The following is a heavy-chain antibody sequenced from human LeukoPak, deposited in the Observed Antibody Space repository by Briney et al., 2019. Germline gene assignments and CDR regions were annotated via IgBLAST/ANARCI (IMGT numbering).Heavy chain of an antibody. V-gene: IGHV1-69*13. CDR3: ARVRYGSGAD. CDR2: IIPIFGTA. Sequence: ASVKDSYKASGGTFSSYAISWVRQAPGQGLEWMGGIIPIFGTANYAQKFQGRVTITADESTSTAYMELSSLRSEDTAVYYCARVRYGSGADWGQGTLVTVSS. CDR1: GGTFSSYA. D-gene: IGHD3-10*01. J-gene: IGHJ4*02.